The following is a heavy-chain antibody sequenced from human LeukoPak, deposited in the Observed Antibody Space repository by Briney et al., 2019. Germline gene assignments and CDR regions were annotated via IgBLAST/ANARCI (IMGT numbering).Heavy chain of an antibody. V-gene: IGHV4-30-4*02. D-gene: IGHD1-26*01. CDR3: AGEGAYTHYVAY. CDR2: THNSGST. Sequence: PSETLSLTCTVSAGSITSHDYYWSWIRQAPGKGLEWIGYTHNSGSTFYNPSLKSRFTISVDTSKNQFSLKLSSVTAADTAVYYCAGEGAYTHYVAYWGQGTLVTVSS. CDR1: AGSITSHDYY. J-gene: IGHJ4*02.